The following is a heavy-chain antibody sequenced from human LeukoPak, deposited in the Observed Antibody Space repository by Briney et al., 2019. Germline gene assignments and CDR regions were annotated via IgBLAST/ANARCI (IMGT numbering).Heavy chain of an antibody. CDR1: GFTFSNYW. CDR2: INIDVSIT. D-gene: IGHD2-15*01. Sequence: GGSLTLSCPASGFTFSNYWMHWVRQAPGKGLVWVSRINIDVSITTYADSVKGRFTISRDNAKNTLYLHMNSLRADDTAVYYCARGGSCSGGNCKYTRKEIGYWGQGTLVTVSS. V-gene: IGHV3-74*01. J-gene: IGHJ4*02. CDR3: ARGGSCSGGNCKYTRKEIGY.